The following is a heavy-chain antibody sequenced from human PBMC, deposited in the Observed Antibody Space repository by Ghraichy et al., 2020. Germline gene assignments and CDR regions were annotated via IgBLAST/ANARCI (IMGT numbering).Heavy chain of an antibody. V-gene: IGHV3-30*03. D-gene: IGHD3-22*01. CDR1: GFNFSAYG. J-gene: IGHJ6*04. CDR3: ARPITMTGGVIHYGMDG. Sequence: LSLTCVASGFNFSAYGMHWVRQAPGKGLECVAVLSYYTTNQSYAHSVKGRFTISRDNSKNSLFLHMDSLRGDDTAVYYCARPITMTGGVIHYGMDGWGKGTTVIVSS. CDR2: LSYYTTNQ.